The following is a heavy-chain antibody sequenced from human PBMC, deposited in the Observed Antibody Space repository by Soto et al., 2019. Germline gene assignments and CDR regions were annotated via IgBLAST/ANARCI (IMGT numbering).Heavy chain of an antibody. CDR3: ARGGITMYDYALDV. CDR1: GWSFSGHY. V-gene: IGHV4-34*01. Sequence: XETLSLTCSVDGWSFSGHYWSWIRQPPGKGLDWIGEINPSGSTKYNPSLKSQVTISADTSRNQFSLKLSSVTAADTAVFYCARGGITMYDYALDVWGQGTTVTSP. J-gene: IGHJ6*02. D-gene: IGHD3-3*01. CDR2: INPSGST.